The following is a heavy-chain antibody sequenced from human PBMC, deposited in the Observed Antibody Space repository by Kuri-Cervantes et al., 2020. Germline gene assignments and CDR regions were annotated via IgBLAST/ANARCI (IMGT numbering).Heavy chain of an antibody. CDR2: ISAYNGNT. J-gene: IGHJ4*02. Sequence: ASVKVSCKASGYTFTSYGISWVRQAPGQGLEWMGWISAYNGNTNYAQKLQGRVTMTTDTSTSTAYMELRSLRSDDTAVYYCARDWGGMVRGASLDYWGQGTLVTVSS. V-gene: IGHV1-18*01. CDR1: GYTFTSYG. CDR3: ARDWGGMVRGASLDY. D-gene: IGHD3-10*01.